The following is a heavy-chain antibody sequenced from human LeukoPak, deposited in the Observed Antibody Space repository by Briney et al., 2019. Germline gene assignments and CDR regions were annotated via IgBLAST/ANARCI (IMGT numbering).Heavy chain of an antibody. J-gene: IGHJ3*02. V-gene: IGHV1-2*02. D-gene: IGHD2-15*01. CDR3: ARDEISVGDAFDI. Sequence: ASVKVSCKASGYTFTTYGLSWVRQAPGQGLEWMGWINPNSGDTNYAQKFQGRVTMTRDTSISTAYMELSGLRSDDTAVYYCARDEISVGDAFDIWGQGTMVTVSS. CDR1: GYTFTTYG. CDR2: INPNSGDT.